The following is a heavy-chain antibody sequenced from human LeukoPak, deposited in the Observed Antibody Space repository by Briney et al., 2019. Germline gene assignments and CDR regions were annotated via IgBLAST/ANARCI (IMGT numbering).Heavy chain of an antibody. J-gene: IGHJ4*02. Sequence: GESLKISCQSSGHSSTSYWIGWVRQMPGKGLEWMGIIYSGDSDTRSTPSFQGQVTISADKSFTTAYLQCRSLRGSDTGIYFCARLGGPHFPFDFGGQGTRVSVSS. CDR2: IYSGDSDT. CDR3: ARLGGPHFPFDF. D-gene: IGHD2-15*01. CDR1: GHSSTSYW. V-gene: IGHV5-51*01.